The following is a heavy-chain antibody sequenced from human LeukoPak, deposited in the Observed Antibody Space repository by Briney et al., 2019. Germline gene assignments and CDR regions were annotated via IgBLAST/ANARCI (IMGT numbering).Heavy chain of an antibody. D-gene: IGHD6-19*01. CDR1: GYSFTSYW. V-gene: IGHV5-51*03. CDR3: ARLLAVAGTGWFDP. J-gene: IGHJ5*02. CDR2: IYPGDSDT. Sequence: GESLTISCKGSGYSFTSYWIGWVRQMPGKGLVWMGIIYPGDSDTRYSPSFQGQVTISADKSISTAYLQWSSLKASDTAMYYCARLLAVAGTGWFDPWGQGTLVTVSS.